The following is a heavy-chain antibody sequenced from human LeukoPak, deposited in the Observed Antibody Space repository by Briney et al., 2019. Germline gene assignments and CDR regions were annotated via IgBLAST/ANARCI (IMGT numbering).Heavy chain of an antibody. Sequence: GASVKVSCKASGYTFTSYYMHWVRQAPGQGLEWMGIINPSGGSTSYAQKFQGRVTMTRDTSTSTVYMELSSLRSEDTAVYYCARGRDILTGYYAYYYYGMDVWGQGTTVTVSS. CDR1: GYTFTSYY. CDR2: INPSGGST. V-gene: IGHV1-46*01. D-gene: IGHD3-9*01. CDR3: ARGRDILTGYYAYYYYGMDV. J-gene: IGHJ6*02.